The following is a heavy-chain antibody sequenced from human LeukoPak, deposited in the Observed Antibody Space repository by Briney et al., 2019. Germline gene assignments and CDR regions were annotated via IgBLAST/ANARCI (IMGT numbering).Heavy chain of an antibody. D-gene: IGHD3-10*01. CDR1: GYSFTDYY. V-gene: IGHV1-18*04. CDR3: ARDGGSGSYRDYYYYMDA. J-gene: IGHJ6*03. Sequence: ASVKVSCKASGYSFTDYYINWVRQAPGQGLEWMGWISAYNGNTNYAQKLQGRVTMTTDTSTSTAYMELRSLRSDDTAVYYCARDGGSGSYRDYYYYMDAWGKGTTVTISS. CDR2: ISAYNGNT.